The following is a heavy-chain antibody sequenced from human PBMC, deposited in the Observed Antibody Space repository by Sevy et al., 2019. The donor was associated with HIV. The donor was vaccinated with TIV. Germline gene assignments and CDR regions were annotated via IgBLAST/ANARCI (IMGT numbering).Heavy chain of an antibody. CDR1: GFRFGSQA. V-gene: IGHV3-23*01. D-gene: IGHD3-3*01. CDR3: AKDVPDQSWYDDFWSGSPCFDY. J-gene: IGHJ4*01. CDR2: MSGRGDSR. Sequence: GGSLRLSCVGSGFRFGSQAMSCVRQAPGKGLEWVSGMSGRGDSRGYAHSVKGRFTISRDNSKNTVYLQMNSLTAEDTALYYCAKDVPDQSWYDDFWSGSPCFDYWGRGILVTVSS.